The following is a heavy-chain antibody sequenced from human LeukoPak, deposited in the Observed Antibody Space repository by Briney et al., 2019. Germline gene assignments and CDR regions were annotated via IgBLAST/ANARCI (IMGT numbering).Heavy chain of an antibody. Sequence: GSLILSCAASGFTFSSYGMHWVRQAPGKGLEWVAVIWYDGSNKYYADAVKGRFTISRDNSKNTLYLQMNSLRAEDTAVYYCARENYYYYYGMDVWGQGTTVTVSS. V-gene: IGHV3-33*01. CDR3: ARENYYYYYGMDV. J-gene: IGHJ6*02. CDR2: IWYDGSNK. CDR1: GFTFSSYG.